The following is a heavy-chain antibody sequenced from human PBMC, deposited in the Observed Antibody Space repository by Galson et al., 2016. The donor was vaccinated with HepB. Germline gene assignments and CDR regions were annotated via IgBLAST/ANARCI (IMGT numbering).Heavy chain of an antibody. V-gene: IGHV3-23*01. Sequence: SLRLSCAASGFTFTNYAMSWVRQAPGKGLEWVSATSGSGGSTDFADSVKGRFSISRDNPKNTLYLQRKSLRAEDTAVYYCAKDGRDATDRYYRYFFDSWGQGTLVTVSS. D-gene: IGHD2-15*01. CDR2: TSGSGGST. CDR3: AKDGRDATDRYYRYFFDS. CDR1: GFTFTNYA. J-gene: IGHJ4*02.